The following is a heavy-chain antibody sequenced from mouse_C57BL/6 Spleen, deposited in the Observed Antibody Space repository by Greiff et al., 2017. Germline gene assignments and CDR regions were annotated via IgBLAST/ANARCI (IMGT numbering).Heavy chain of an antibody. Sequence: EVQLQQSGPELVKPGASVKISCKASGYTFTDYYMNWVKQSHGKSLEWIGDINPNNGGTSYNQKFKGKATLTVDKSSSTAYMELRSLTSEDSAVYYCAQQRGAYWGQGTLVTVSA. D-gene: IGHD6-1*01. CDR3: AQQRGAY. V-gene: IGHV1-26*01. CDR2: INPNNGGT. J-gene: IGHJ3*01. CDR1: GYTFTDYY.